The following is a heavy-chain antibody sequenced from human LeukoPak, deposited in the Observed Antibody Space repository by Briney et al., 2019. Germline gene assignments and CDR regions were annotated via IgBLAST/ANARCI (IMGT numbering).Heavy chain of an antibody. J-gene: IGHJ4*02. CDR3: ATGYKYYFDY. CDR2: IIIIRSYI. Sequence: VGSLRLSCAASGDTFSSYSMNWVREAPGKGLEWVSSIIIIRSYIYYADSVKGRFTISRDNAKNTLYLQMNSLRAEDTAGYYCATGYKYYFDYWGKGTLVTVSS. D-gene: IGHD3-9*01. V-gene: IGHV3-21*01. CDR1: GDTFSSYS.